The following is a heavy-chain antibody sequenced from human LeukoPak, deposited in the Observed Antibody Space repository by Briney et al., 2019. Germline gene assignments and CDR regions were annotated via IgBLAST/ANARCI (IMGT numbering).Heavy chain of an antibody. Sequence: AGGPLRLSCAASGYTFSSYARSWVRQAPGKGLEWVSAISGSGGSTYYADSVKGRFTISRDNSKNTLYLQMNSLRAEDTAVYYCAKAGKDIVVVSAAIDYWGQGTLVTVSS. J-gene: IGHJ4*02. D-gene: IGHD2-2*01. CDR3: AKAGKDIVVVSAAIDY. V-gene: IGHV3-23*01. CDR1: GYTFSSYA. CDR2: ISGSGGST.